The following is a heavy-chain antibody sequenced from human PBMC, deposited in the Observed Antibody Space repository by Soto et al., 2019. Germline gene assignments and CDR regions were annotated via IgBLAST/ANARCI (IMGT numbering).Heavy chain of an antibody. J-gene: IGHJ5*02. Sequence: GGSLRLSCAASGFTFSSYGMHWVRQAPGKGLEWVAVIWYDGSNKYYADSVKGRLTISRDNSKNTLYLQMNSLRAEDTAVYYCARDWDDFWSGYSLSPWFDPWGQGTLVTVSS. CDR1: GFTFSSYG. D-gene: IGHD3-3*01. V-gene: IGHV3-33*01. CDR2: IWYDGSNK. CDR3: ARDWDDFWSGYSLSPWFDP.